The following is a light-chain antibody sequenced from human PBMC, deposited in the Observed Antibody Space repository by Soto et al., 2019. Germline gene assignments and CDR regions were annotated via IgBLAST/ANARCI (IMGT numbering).Light chain of an antibody. Sequence: EIVLTQSPGTLSLSPGERATLSCRASQSVSSSYLAWYQQKPGQAPRLFIYGASSRSTGIPDRFSGSGSGTDFTLTISRLEPEDFAVYYCQQYGSSLGTFGQGTRL. V-gene: IGKV3-20*01. J-gene: IGKJ5*01. CDR3: QQYGSSLGT. CDR1: QSVSSSY. CDR2: GAS.